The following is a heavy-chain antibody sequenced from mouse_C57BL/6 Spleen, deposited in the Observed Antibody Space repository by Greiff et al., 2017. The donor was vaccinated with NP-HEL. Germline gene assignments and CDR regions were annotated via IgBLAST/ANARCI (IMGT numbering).Heavy chain of an antibody. Sequence: QVQLQQSGAELVRPGSSVKLSCKASGYTFTSYWMHWVQQRPIQGLEWIGNIDPSASETHSHQKFKDQATLTVDKSSSKGYMQLSSLTSEESAVNYCARRGNYGSSYDAMGYWGQGTSVTVAS. J-gene: IGHJ4*01. CDR3: ARRGNYGSSYDAMGY. D-gene: IGHD1-1*01. CDR1: GYTFTSYW. V-gene: IGHV1-52*01. CDR2: IDPSASET.